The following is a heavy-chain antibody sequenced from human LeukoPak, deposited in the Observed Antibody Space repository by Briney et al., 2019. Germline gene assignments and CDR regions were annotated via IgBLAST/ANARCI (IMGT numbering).Heavy chain of an antibody. CDR2: IDPNSGGT. CDR1: GYTFTDYY. J-gene: IGHJ6*02. CDR3: ARVTVDTVVLAASVTYAYYYGMNV. D-gene: IGHD2-2*03. Sequence: ASVKVSCKASGYTFTDYYMHWVRQAPGQGLEWMGWIDPNSGGTNYQSRVTMTRDTSIRTAYLELRRLTSDDTAVYYCARVTVDTVVLAASVTYAYYYGMNVWGQGTTVTVSS. V-gene: IGHV1-2*02.